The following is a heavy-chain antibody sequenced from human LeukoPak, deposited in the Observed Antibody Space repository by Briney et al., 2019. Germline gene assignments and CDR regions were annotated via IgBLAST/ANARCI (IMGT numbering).Heavy chain of an antibody. CDR1: GGSISSGGYY. Sequence: SETLSLTCTVSGGSISSGGYYWSWIRQRPGKGLEWIGYIYYSGSTYYNPSLKSRVTISVDTPKNQFSLKLSSVTAADTAVYCCARDIPPSVMDAGGGWFDPWGQGTLVTVSS. D-gene: IGHD3-16*01. CDR3: ARDIPPSVMDAGGGWFDP. V-gene: IGHV4-31*03. J-gene: IGHJ5*02. CDR2: IYYSGST.